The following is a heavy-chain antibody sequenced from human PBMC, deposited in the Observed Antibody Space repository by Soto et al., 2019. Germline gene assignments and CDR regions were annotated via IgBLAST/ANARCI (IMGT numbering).Heavy chain of an antibody. Sequence: EVQLVESGGGLVQPGGSLRLSCAASGFTVSSNYMSWVRLAPGRGLEWVSIIYSSGGTYYADSVKDRFTISRDNSRNTLYLQILGLRAEVSAVYYRAYSSGHARFDYWGQGTLVTVSS. CDR1: GFTVSSNY. J-gene: IGHJ4*02. CDR2: IYSSGGT. D-gene: IGHD2-15*01. CDR3: AYSSGHARFDY. V-gene: IGHV3-66*01.